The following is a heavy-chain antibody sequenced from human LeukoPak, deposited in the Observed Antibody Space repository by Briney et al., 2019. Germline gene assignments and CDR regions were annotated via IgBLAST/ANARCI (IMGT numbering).Heavy chain of an antibody. CDR1: GDSVSSNSAA. CDR3: ASDARGIVVAGTVWSWFDP. V-gene: IGHV6-1*01. J-gene: IGHJ5*02. Sequence: SQTLSLTCAISGDSVSSNSAAWNWIRQSPSIGLQWLGRTYYRSKWYNDYAVSVKSRITISPDTSKNQFFLQLNSVTPEDTAVYYCASDARGIVVAGTVWSWFDPWGQGTLVTVSS. CDR2: TYYRSKWYN. D-gene: IGHD6-19*01.